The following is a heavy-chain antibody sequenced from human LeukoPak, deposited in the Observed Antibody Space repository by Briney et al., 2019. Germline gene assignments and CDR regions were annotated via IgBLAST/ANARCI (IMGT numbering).Heavy chain of an antibody. J-gene: IGHJ4*02. CDR1: GFTFSSYS. CDR2: IYSGGST. V-gene: IGHV3-53*01. D-gene: IGHD1-14*01. Sequence: GGSLRLSCAASGFTFSSYSMSWVRQAPGKGLEWVSVIYSGGSTYYADSVKGRFTISRHNSKNTLYLQMNSLRAEDTAVYYCAKDPGIGSYWGQGTLVTVSS. CDR3: AKDPGIGSY.